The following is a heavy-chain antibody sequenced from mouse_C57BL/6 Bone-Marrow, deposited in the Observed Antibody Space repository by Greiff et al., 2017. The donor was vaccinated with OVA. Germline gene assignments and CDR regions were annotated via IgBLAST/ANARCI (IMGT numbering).Heavy chain of an antibody. D-gene: IGHD2-5*01. CDR1: GFNIKDDY. CDR2: IDPENGDT. V-gene: IGHV14-4*01. Sequence: EVKLQESGAELVRPGASVKLSCTASGFNIKDDYMHWVKQRPEQGLEWIGWIDPENGDTEYASKFQGKATITADTSSNTAYLQLSSLTSEDTAVYYCTTRDSNYGGAMDYWGQGTSVTVSS. CDR3: TTRDSNYGGAMDY. J-gene: IGHJ4*01.